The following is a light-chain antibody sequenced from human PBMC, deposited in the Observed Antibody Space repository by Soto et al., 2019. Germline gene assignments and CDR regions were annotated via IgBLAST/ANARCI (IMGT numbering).Light chain of an antibody. V-gene: IGKV3-20*01. CDR1: QSVSSSSY. CDR2: GAF. Sequence: EIVLTQSPGTLSLSPGERATLSCRASQSVSSSSYLAWYQQKPGQAPRLLIYGAFSRATGIPDRFSGSGSATDFNLTISRLEPEDFAVYYCRQYGSSPSYTFGQGTKLEIK. J-gene: IGKJ2*01. CDR3: RQYGSSPSYT.